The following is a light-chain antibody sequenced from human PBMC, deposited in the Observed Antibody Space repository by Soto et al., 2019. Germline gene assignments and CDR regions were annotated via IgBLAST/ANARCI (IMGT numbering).Light chain of an antibody. CDR3: SSYTSSSTQV. CDR2: DVS. V-gene: IGLV2-14*01. Sequence: QSVLTQPASVSGSLGQSITISCTGTGSDVGGYNYVSWYQQHPGKAPKLMIYDVSNRPSGVSNRFSGSKSGNTASLTISGLQAEDEADYYCSSYTSSSTQVFGTGTKLTVL. J-gene: IGLJ1*01. CDR1: GSDVGGYNY.